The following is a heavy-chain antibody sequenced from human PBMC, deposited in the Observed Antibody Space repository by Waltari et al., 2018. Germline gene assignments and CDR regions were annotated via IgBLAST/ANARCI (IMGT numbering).Heavy chain of an antibody. Sequence: QVQLQESGPGLVKPSETLSLTCAVSGYSISSGYYWGWIRQPPGKGLEWIGSIYHSGSTYYNPSLKSRVTISVDTSKNQFALKLSSVTAADTAVYYCARGKENGDNWFDPWGQGTLVTVSS. V-gene: IGHV4-38-2*01. CDR1: GYSISSGYY. J-gene: IGHJ5*02. CDR3: ARGKENGDNWFDP. D-gene: IGHD7-27*01. CDR2: IYHSGST.